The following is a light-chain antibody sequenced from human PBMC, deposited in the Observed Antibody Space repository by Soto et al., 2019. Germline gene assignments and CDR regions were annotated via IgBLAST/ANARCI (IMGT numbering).Light chain of an antibody. CDR2: GAS. J-gene: IGKJ1*01. CDR3: QQYNNWPRT. Sequence: EIVMTQSPVTLSVSPGERATLSCRASQSISSNLAWYQQKPGQAPRLLIYGASTRATGIPARFSGSGSGTEFTLTFSSLQSEDFAVYYCQQYNNWPRTFGQGTKVDIK. CDR1: QSISSN. V-gene: IGKV3-15*01.